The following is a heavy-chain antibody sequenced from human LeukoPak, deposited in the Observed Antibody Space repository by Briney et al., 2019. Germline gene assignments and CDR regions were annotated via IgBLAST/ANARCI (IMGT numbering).Heavy chain of an antibody. V-gene: IGHV4-39*07. CDR1: GGSISSSSYY. D-gene: IGHD3-22*01. CDR3: AKAGSYYDTLYDA. CDR2: IYYSGST. J-gene: IGHJ5*02. Sequence: SETLSLTCTVSGGSISSSSYYWGWIRQPPGTGLEWIGSIYYSGSTYYNPSLKSRVTISVDTSKNQFSLKLSSVTAADTAVYYCAKAGSYYDTLYDAWGQGTLVTVSS.